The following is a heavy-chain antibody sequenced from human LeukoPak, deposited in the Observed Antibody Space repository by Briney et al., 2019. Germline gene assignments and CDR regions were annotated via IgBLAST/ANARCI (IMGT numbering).Heavy chain of an antibody. Sequence: ASETLSLTCTVSGYSISSGYYWGWIRQPPGKGLEWIGSIYHSGSTYYNPSLKSRVTISVDTSKNQFSLKLSSVTAADTAVYYCARDSSGWYPWEAFQHWGQGTLVTVSS. D-gene: IGHD6-19*01. CDR3: ARDSSGWYPWEAFQH. CDR2: IYHSGST. CDR1: GYSISSGYY. J-gene: IGHJ1*01. V-gene: IGHV4-38-2*02.